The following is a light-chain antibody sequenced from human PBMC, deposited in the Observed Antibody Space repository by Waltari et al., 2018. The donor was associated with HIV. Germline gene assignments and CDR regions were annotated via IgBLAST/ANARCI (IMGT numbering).Light chain of an antibody. J-gene: IGLJ3*02. CDR2: EAV. CDR3: CSYGGSSTWV. V-gene: IGLV2-23*01. Sequence: QSALTQPASVSGSPGPSITISCPGTSRDVGNYNLVPWYQQYPGKAPKLMIYEAVKRPSGVSDRISASKSGNTASLTISGLQAEDEADYYCCSYGGSSTWVFGGGTKLTVL. CDR1: SRDVGNYNL.